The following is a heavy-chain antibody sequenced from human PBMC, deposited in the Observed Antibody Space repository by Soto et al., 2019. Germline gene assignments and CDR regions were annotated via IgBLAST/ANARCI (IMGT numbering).Heavy chain of an antibody. D-gene: IGHD1-7*01. J-gene: IGHJ5*02. CDR1: GYSISSGYY. Sequence: SETLSLTCAVSGYSISSGYYWGWIRQPPGKGLEWIGSIYHSGSTYYNPSLKSRVTISVDTSKNQFSLKLSSVTAADTAGYYCARVGETGATIGGLNWFDPWGQGTLVTVSS. CDR2: IYHSGST. V-gene: IGHV4-38-2*01. CDR3: ARVGETGATIGGLNWFDP.